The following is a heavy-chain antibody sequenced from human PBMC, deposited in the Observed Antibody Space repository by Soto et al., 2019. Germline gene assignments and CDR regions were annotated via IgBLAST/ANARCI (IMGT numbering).Heavy chain of an antibody. Sequence: GGSLRLSCAASGFTFSNAWMNWVRQAPGKGLEWVGRIKSKTDGGTTDNAAPVKGRFTISRDDSKNTLYLQMNSLKTEDTAVYYCTTDIRPDSSGYYFFFPAFDIWGQGTMVTVSS. J-gene: IGHJ3*02. CDR3: TTDIRPDSSGYYFFFPAFDI. CDR2: IKSKTDGGTT. D-gene: IGHD3-22*01. CDR1: GFTFSNAW. V-gene: IGHV3-15*07.